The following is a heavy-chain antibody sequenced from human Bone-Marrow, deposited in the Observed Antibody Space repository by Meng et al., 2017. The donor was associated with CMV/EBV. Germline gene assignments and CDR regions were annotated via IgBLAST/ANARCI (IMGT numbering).Heavy chain of an antibody. CDR2: INPSGGST. CDR3: ASSYSGYDYSYLDY. Sequence: KASGYTVTRYYMHWVRHAPGQGLEWMGIINPSGGSTSYAQKFQGRVTMTRDTSTSTVYMELSSLRSEDTAVYYCASSYSGYDYSYLDYWGQGTLVTVSS. D-gene: IGHD5-12*01. J-gene: IGHJ4*02. V-gene: IGHV1-46*01. CDR1: GYTVTRYY.